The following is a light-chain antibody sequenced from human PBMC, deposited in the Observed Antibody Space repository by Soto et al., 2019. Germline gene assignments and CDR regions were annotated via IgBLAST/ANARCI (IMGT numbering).Light chain of an antibody. Sequence: ESVLIQSPATLSLSPGERATLSCRASQSVSSFLAWYQQKPGQAPRLLIYDASKRAPGTPTRFSGSGSGTDFTLTISSLEPEDFAVYCCQQRSDWVFGPGTKVDIK. CDR1: QSVSSF. CDR3: QQRSDWV. V-gene: IGKV3-11*01. CDR2: DAS. J-gene: IGKJ3*01.